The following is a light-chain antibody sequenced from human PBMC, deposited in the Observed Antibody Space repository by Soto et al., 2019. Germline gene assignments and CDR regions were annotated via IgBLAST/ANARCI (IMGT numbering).Light chain of an antibody. CDR3: QQYGSSFT. J-gene: IGKJ3*01. Sequence: EIVLTQSPGTLSLSPGERATLSCRASQSVSSSYLAWYQQKPGQAPRLLIYGASCRATGIPDRFRGSGSGTDFTITISRLEPEDFAEYYCQQYGSSFTFGPGTKVDIK. CDR2: GAS. V-gene: IGKV3-20*01. CDR1: QSVSSSY.